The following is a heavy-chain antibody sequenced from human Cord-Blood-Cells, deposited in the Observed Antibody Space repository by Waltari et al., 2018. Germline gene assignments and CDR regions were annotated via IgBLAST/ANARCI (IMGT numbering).Heavy chain of an antibody. CDR3: ARGDMFSGYYYYYGMDV. CDR2: IIPIFGTA. V-gene: IGHV1-69*06. J-gene: IGHJ6*02. D-gene: IGHD1-26*01. CDR1: GGTFSSYA. Sequence: QVQLVQSGAEVKKPGSSVKVSCKASGGTFSSYAISWVRQAPGQGLEWMGGIIPIFGTANYAQKCQGRVTMTADKSTSTAYMELSSLRSEDTAVYYCARGDMFSGYYYYYGMDVWGQGTTVTVSS.